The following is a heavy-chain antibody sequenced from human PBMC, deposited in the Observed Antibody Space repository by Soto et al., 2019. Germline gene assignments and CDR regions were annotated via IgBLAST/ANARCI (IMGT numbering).Heavy chain of an antibody. Sequence: GGSLRLSCVASGFIFGDYAMSWVRQAAGKGLEWVAAVGGSGFDRDYIDSVKGRFTISRDDSKKTLYLQMNSLRDDDTAVYYCARVYYYDRSAIFGYWGQGTLVTVSS. J-gene: IGHJ4*02. D-gene: IGHD3-22*01. CDR1: GFIFGDYA. V-gene: IGHV3-23*01. CDR2: VGGSGFDR. CDR3: ARVYYYDRSAIFGY.